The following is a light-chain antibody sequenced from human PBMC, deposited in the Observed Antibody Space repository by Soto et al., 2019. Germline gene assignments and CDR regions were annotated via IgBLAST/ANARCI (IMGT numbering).Light chain of an antibody. CDR1: QSVSSSY. V-gene: IGKV3-20*01. CDR2: GAS. Sequence: ETVLTQSPGTLSLSPGERATLSCRASQSVSSSYLAWYQQKPGQAPRLLIYGASSRATGIPDRFSGSGSGTDFTLPISRLEPEDFAVYYCQQYGSSRTFGQGTKVDTK. CDR3: QQYGSSRT. J-gene: IGKJ1*01.